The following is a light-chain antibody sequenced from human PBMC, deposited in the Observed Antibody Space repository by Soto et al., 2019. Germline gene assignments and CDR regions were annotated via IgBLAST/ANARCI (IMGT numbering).Light chain of an antibody. CDR3: SSYTSSSIWV. CDR2: EVS. J-gene: IGLJ3*02. Sequence: QSALTQPASVSGSPGQSITISCTGTSSDVGGYNSVSWYQHHPGKAPKLMIYEVSNRPSGVSNRFSGSKSGNTASLSISGLQAEDEADYHCSSYTSSSIWVFGGGTKLTVL. CDR1: SSDVGGYNS. V-gene: IGLV2-14*01.